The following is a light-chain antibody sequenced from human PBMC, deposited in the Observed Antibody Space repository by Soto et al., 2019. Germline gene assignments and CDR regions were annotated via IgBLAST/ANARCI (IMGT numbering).Light chain of an antibody. Sequence: EIVMTQSPVTLSVSPGERATLSCRASQSVSSSYLAWYQQKPGQAPRLLIYDASNRATGIPARFSGSGSGTEFTLTISSLQSEDFALYYCQQYNDWPPLTFGGGTKVDVK. CDR2: DAS. V-gene: IGKV3D-15*01. CDR1: QSVSSSY. J-gene: IGKJ4*01. CDR3: QQYNDWPPLT.